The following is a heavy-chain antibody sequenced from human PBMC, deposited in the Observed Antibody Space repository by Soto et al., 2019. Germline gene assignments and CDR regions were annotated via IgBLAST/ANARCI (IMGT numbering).Heavy chain of an antibody. Sequence: SENLSLNCVVYGGPVSGDDLYCIWIRHLPGKGLEWIANVYHTGTTYYNPSLKSRVSMSVDTSQNQFSLILASVTAADTAVYYCARALVTDYNSRDYHYYFAMDVWGQGTSVTVSS. D-gene: IGHD3-22*01. CDR2: VYHTGTT. V-gene: IGHV4-31*02. CDR1: GGPVSGDDLY. J-gene: IGHJ6*02. CDR3: ARALVTDYNSRDYHYYFAMDV.